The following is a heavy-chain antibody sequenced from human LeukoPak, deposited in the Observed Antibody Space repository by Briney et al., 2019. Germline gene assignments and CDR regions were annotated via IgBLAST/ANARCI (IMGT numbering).Heavy chain of an antibody. CDR1: GGSIIRSNW. J-gene: IGHJ6*03. Sequence: PSETLSLTCAVSGGSIIRSNWWSWLRRPPGKGLEWIGSIYYSGSTYYNPSLKSRVTISVDTSKNQFSLKLSSVTAADTAVYYCARHRKSARNYLYYYMDVWGKGTTVTVSS. D-gene: IGHD6-6*01. CDR2: IYYSGST. CDR3: ARHRKSARNYLYYYMDV. V-gene: IGHV4-4*02.